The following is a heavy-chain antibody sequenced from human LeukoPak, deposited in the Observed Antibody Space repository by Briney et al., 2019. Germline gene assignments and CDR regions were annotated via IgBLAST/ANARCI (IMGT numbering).Heavy chain of an antibody. CDR2: IYYRGST. D-gene: IGHD6-19*01. Sequence: PSETLSLTCTVSGGSISSSSYYWGWIRQPPRKGLEWIASIYYRGSTDYNPSLKSRVTMYVDTSKSQFSLKLNSVTAADTAVYYCATKRSGWYNYYYMDVWGKGTTVTVSS. CDR1: GGSISSSSYY. J-gene: IGHJ6*03. CDR3: ATKRSGWYNYYYMDV. V-gene: IGHV4-39*01.